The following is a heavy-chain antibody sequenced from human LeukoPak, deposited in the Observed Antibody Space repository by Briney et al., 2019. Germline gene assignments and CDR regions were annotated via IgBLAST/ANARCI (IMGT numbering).Heavy chain of an antibody. J-gene: IGHJ4*02. V-gene: IGHV3-21*01. CDR3: ARDQFGDFVFDY. D-gene: IGHD4-17*01. CDR2: IRSSSSYI. Sequence: GGSLRLSCVVSGFTFSSYSMNWVRQAPGKGLEWVSSIRSSSSYIYYADSVKGRFIISRDNAKNSLHLQMNSLRAEDMGVYYCARDQFGDFVFDYWGQGTLVTVSS. CDR1: GFTFSSYS.